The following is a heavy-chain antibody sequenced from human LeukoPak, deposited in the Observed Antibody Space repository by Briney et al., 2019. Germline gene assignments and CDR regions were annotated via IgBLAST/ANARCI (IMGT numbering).Heavy chain of an antibody. V-gene: IGHV3-23*01. CDR3: AKDGVVTANYYYYGMDV. CDR1: GFTFSNYD. J-gene: IGHJ6*02. Sequence: PGGSLRLSCAASGFTFSNYDMNWVRQAPGKGLEWVSGISGSGGSTYYVDSVKGRFTISRDNSKNTLYLQMNSLRAEDTAVYYCAKDGVVTANYYYYGMDVWGQGTTVTVSS. CDR2: ISGSGGST. D-gene: IGHD2-21*02.